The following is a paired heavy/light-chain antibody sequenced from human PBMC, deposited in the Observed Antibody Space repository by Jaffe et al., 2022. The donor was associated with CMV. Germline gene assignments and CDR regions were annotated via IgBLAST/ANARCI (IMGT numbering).Light chain of an antibody. V-gene: IGKV4-1*01. J-gene: IGKJ2*01. CDR1: QSVLYSSNNKNY. Sequence: DIVMTQSPDSLAVSLGERATINCKSSQSVLYSSNNKNYLAWYQQKPGQPPKLLIYWASTRESGVPDRFSGSGSGTDFTLTISSLQAEDVAVYYCQQYYSTSSTFGQGTKLEIK. CDR3: QQYYSTSST. CDR2: WAS.
Heavy chain of an antibody. V-gene: IGHV1-8*01. J-gene: IGHJ4*02. D-gene: IGHD3-16*02. Sequence: QVQLVQSGAEVKKPGASVKVSCKASGYTFTSYDINWVRQATGQGLEWMGWMNPNSGNTGYAQKFQGRVTMTRNTSISTAYMELSSLRSEDTAVYYCARVAGLFGGVIVEGFLPDYWGQGTLVTVSS. CDR1: GYTFTSYD. CDR3: ARVAGLFGGVIVEGFLPDY. CDR2: MNPNSGNT.